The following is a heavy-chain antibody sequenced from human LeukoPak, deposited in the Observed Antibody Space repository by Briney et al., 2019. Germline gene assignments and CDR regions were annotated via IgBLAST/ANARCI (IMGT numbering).Heavy chain of an antibody. J-gene: IGHJ4*02. D-gene: IGHD6-19*01. CDR2: IYYSGST. V-gene: IGHV4-39*07. Sequence: PSETLSLTCTVSGGSISSSSYYWGWIRQPPGKGLEWIGSIYYSGSTYYNPSLKSRVTISVDTSKNQFSLKLSSVTAADTAVYYCASWTAYSSGWYQDYWGPGTLVTVSS. CDR3: ASWTAYSSGWYQDY. CDR1: GGSISSSSYY.